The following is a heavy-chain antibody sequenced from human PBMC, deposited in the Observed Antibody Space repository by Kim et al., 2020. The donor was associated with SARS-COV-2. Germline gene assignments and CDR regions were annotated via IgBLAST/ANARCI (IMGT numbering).Heavy chain of an antibody. D-gene: IGHD3-10*01. CDR1: GFTFSGSA. J-gene: IGHJ6*02. CDR3: TRALDGLWFGESNYYYGMDV. V-gene: IGHV3-73*01. Sequence: GGSLRLPCAASGFTFSGSAMHWVRQASGKGLEWVGRIRSKANSYATAYAASVKGRFTISRDDSKNTAYLQMNSLKTEDTAVYYCTRALDGLWFGESNYYYGMDVWGQGTTVTVSS. CDR2: IRSKANSYAT.